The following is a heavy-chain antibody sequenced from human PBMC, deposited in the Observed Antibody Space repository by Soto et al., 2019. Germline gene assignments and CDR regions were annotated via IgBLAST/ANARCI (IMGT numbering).Heavy chain of an antibody. CDR2: VWYDGTTK. CDR3: VRDLNYKFFFDL. V-gene: IGHV3-33*01. Sequence: QVHLLESGGGVVQPGRSLTLSCVASGFSLTNYGMHWVRQAPGRGLEWVALVWYDGTTKYYADSVRGRFTVSRDNSKNTRYLHMSSLRDGDTAVYYCVRDLNYKFFFDLWGQGTLVTVSS. D-gene: IGHD3-10*01. CDR1: GFSLTNYG. J-gene: IGHJ4*02.